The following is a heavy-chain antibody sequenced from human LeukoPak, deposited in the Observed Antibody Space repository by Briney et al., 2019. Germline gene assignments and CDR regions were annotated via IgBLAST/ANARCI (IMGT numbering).Heavy chain of an antibody. Sequence: PSETLSLTCTVSGGSISSSSYYWGWIRQPPGKGLEWIGSIYYSGSTYYNPSLKSRVTISVDTSKNQFSLKLSSVTAADTAVYYCARDSLGSLQYYFDYWGQGTLVTVSS. D-gene: IGHD1-26*01. CDR3: ARDSLGSLQYYFDY. J-gene: IGHJ4*02. V-gene: IGHV4-39*07. CDR1: GGSISSSSYY. CDR2: IYYSGST.